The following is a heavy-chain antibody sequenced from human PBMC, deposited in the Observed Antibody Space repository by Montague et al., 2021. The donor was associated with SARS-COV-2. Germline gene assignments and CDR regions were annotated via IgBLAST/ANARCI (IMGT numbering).Heavy chain of an antibody. CDR1: GGSFSSYY. CDR2: VNISGSN. J-gene: IGHJ6*04. V-gene: IGHV4-34*01. CDR3: SRAKSISSWVRQSDPV. Sequence: SETLSLTCAVYGGSFSSYYCRWTCHPPRTGLDLIGEVNISGSNNSNPSPKSEVPISVATSKNQFSLKLSFVTAADTAVYYCSRAKSISSWVRQSDPVWGKGTAVTVSS. D-gene: IGHD6-6*01.